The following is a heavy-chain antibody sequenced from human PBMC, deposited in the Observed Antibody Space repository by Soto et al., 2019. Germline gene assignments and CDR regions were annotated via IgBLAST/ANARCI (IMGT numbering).Heavy chain of an antibody. CDR2: ISYDGSNK. CDR1: GFTFSSYG. D-gene: IGHD1-1*01. V-gene: IGHV3-30*18. CDR3: AKDARHGVTTPSHYYYYMDV. Sequence: QVQLVESGGGVVQPGRSLRLSCAASGFTFSSYGMHWVRQAPGKGLEWVAVISYDGSNKYYADSVKGRFTISRDNSKNTLYLQMNSLRAADTAVYYCAKDARHGVTTPSHYYYYMDVWGKGTTVTVSS. J-gene: IGHJ6*03.